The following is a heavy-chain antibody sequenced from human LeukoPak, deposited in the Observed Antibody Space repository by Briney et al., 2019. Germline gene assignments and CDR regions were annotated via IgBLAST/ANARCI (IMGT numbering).Heavy chain of an antibody. CDR1: GGSISSYY. CDR3: ARERGSGSYIGLRHYAFDI. D-gene: IGHD3-10*01. J-gene: IGHJ3*02. V-gene: IGHV4-59*01. Sequence: SETLSLTCTVSGGSISSYYWSWIRQTPGKGLEWIRYIHYSGSTNYNPSLKSQVTISVDTSKNQFSLKLSSVTAADTAVYYCARERGSGSYIGLRHYAFDIWGQGTMVTVSS. CDR2: IHYSGST.